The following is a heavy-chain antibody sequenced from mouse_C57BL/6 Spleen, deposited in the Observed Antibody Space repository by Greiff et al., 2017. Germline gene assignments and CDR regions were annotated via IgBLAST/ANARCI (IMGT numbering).Heavy chain of an antibody. CDR2: ISYDGSN. J-gene: IGHJ3*01. Sequence: EVHLVESGPGLVKPSQSLSLTCSVTGYSITSGYYWNWIRQFPGNKLEWMGYISYDGSNNYNPSLKNRISITRDTSKNQFFLKLNSVTTEDTATYYCARDSLYYYGSAWFAYWGQGTLVTVSA. D-gene: IGHD1-1*01. CDR1: GYSITSGYY. CDR3: ARDSLYYYGSAWFAY. V-gene: IGHV3-6*01.